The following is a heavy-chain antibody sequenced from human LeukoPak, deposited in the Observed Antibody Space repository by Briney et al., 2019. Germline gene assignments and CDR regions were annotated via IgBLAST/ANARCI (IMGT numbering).Heavy chain of an antibody. D-gene: IGHD6-6*01. V-gene: IGHV3-21*01. CDR3: ARGGSTSSSSHFHH. CDR1: GFTFSTYS. CDR2: ISGSSSFI. J-gene: IGHJ1*01. Sequence: PGGSLRLSCAASGFTFSTYSMNWVRLAPGKGLEWVSSISGSSSFIYYADSVKGRFTISRDNAKNSLYLQMNSLRVEDTAVNYCARGGSTSSSSHFHHWGQGTLVTVSS.